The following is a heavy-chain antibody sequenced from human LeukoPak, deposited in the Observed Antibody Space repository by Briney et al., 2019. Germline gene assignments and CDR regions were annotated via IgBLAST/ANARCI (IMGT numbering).Heavy chain of an antibody. CDR2: IHFSGST. D-gene: IGHD3-10*01. Sequence: SETLSLTCTVSGGSISSSSYYWGWIRQPPGKGLEWIGRIHFSGSTNYKPSLKSGLTISVETSKNQFSLDLNSVTAANTAVYYCARARYGSGSYHYMDVWGKGTTVTISS. CDR3: ARARYGSGSYHYMDV. V-gene: IGHV4-39*07. J-gene: IGHJ6*03. CDR1: GGSISSSSYY.